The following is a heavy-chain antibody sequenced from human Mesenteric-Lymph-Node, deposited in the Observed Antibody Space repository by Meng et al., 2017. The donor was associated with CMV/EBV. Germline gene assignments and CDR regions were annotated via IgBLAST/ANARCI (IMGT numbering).Heavy chain of an antibody. CDR3: VRVVRGGTFDI. CDR2: INYRGTA. J-gene: IGHJ3*02. Sequence: SETLSLTCTVSGGSISEYYWSWIRQPPGKGLEWTGHINYRGTANYNSSLESRLTMSLDTSNNQFSLYLTSVTAADSAIYYCVRVVRGGTFDIWGQGTVVTVSS. CDR1: GGSISEYY. D-gene: IGHD3-10*01. V-gene: IGHV4-59*12.